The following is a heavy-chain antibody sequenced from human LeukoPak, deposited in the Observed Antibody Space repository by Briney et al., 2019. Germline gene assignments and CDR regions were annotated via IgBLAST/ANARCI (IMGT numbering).Heavy chain of an antibody. CDR3: ARGRSGWYHNFDY. D-gene: IGHD6-19*01. V-gene: IGHV3-21*01. CDR1: GFTVSSNF. CDR2: ITSSSSYI. Sequence: GGSLRLSCTVSGFTVSSNFMSWVRQAPGKGLEWVSSITSSSSYIYYADSVKGRFTISRDNAKNSLYLQMNSLRAEDTAVYYCARGRSGWYHNFDYWGQGTLVTVSS. J-gene: IGHJ4*02.